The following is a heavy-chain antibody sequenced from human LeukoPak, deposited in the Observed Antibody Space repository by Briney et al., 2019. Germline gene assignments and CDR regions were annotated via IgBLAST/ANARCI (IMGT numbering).Heavy chain of an antibody. Sequence: SVKVSCKASGFTFTSSAVQCVRQARGQRLEWIGWIVVGSGNTNYAQKFQERITITRDMSTSTAYMELSSLRSEDTAVYYCAAGVVVAAPYYYGMDVWGKGTTVTVSS. V-gene: IGHV1-58*01. D-gene: IGHD2-15*01. CDR1: GFTFTSSA. CDR2: IVVGSGNT. CDR3: AAGVVVAAPYYYGMDV. J-gene: IGHJ6*04.